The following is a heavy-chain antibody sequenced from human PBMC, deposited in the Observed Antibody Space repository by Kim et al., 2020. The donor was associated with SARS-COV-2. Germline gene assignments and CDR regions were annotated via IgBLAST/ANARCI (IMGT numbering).Heavy chain of an antibody. Sequence: DSVKGRFTISRDHAKNSLYLQMNSLGAEDTAVYYCARVYCSGGSCYYFDYWGQGTLVTVSS. J-gene: IGHJ4*02. CDR3: ARVYCSGGSCYYFDY. D-gene: IGHD2-15*01. V-gene: IGHV3-11*05.